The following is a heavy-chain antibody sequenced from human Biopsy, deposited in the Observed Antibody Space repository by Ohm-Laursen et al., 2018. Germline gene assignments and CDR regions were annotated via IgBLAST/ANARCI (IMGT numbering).Heavy chain of an antibody. CDR1: GYTFSRYW. J-gene: IGHJ3*02. CDR3: STFHRGVDVFGI. Sequence: SLRLSCAASGYTFSRYWMTWVRQPPGKGLEWVATIKEDATLKWYADSVRGRFTVSRDNSKSLLYFQMDSLRAEDTAVYYCSTFHRGVDVFGIWGQGTMVTVSS. CDR2: IKEDATLK. D-gene: IGHD3-10*01. V-gene: IGHV3-7*01.